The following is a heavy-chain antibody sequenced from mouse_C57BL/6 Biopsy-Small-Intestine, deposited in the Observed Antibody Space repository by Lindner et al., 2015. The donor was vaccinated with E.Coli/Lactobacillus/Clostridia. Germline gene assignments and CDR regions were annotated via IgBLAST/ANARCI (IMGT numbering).Heavy chain of an antibody. J-gene: IGHJ4*01. CDR1: GFTFSTYG. Sequence: VQLQEFGGDLVKPGGSLKLSCAASGFTFSTYGMSWVRQTPDKRLEWVATISSGGSYTYYPDSVKGRFTISRDNAKNTLYLQMGSLKSEDTAMYYCVRQGYYDAMDYWGQGTSVTVSS. V-gene: IGHV5-6*01. CDR2: ISSGGSYT. D-gene: IGHD2-2*01. CDR3: VRQGYYDAMDY.